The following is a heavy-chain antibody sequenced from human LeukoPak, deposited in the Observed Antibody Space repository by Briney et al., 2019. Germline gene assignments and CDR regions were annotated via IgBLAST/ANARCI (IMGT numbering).Heavy chain of an antibody. CDR3: ARAEYCSSTSCYTTGIRYYYYGMDV. CDR2: MNPNSGNT. D-gene: IGHD2-2*02. Sequence: ASVKVSCKASGYTFTSYDINWVRQATGQGLEWMGWMNPNSGNTGYAQKFQGRVTMTRNTSISTAYMELSSLRSEDTAVYYCARAEYCSSTSCYTTGIRYYYYGMDVWGQGTTVTVSS. CDR1: GYTFTSYD. V-gene: IGHV1-8*01. J-gene: IGHJ6*02.